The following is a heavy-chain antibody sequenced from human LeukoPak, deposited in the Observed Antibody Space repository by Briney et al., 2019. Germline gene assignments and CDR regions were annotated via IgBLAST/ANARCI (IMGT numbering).Heavy chain of an antibody. CDR1: GFTFSSYW. J-gene: IGHJ4*02. V-gene: IGHV3-7*03. Sequence: GGSLRLSCAASGFTFSSYWMSWVRQAPGEGLGWVANIKRDGSQRNHVDSVKGRFTISRDNAKNSLYLQMDSLTAEDTAVYYCARDSTYSSGSRFYDRFDFWGQGTLVTVSS. CDR3: ARDSTYSSGSRFYDRFDF. D-gene: IGHD2-15*01. CDR2: IKRDGSQR.